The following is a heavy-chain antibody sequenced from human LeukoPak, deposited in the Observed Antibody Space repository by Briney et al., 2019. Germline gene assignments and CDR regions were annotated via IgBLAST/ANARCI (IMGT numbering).Heavy chain of an antibody. D-gene: IGHD6-19*01. V-gene: IGHV3-7*04. CDR3: ARRRYSSGWYFDY. CDR1: GFTFSSYW. Sequence: GGSLRLSCAASGFTFSSYWMSWVRQAPGKGLEWVANIKQDGSETYYVDSVKGRFTISRDNAKNSLYLQMNSLRAEDTAVYYCARRRYSSGWYFDYWGQGTLVTVSS. CDR2: IKQDGSET. J-gene: IGHJ4*02.